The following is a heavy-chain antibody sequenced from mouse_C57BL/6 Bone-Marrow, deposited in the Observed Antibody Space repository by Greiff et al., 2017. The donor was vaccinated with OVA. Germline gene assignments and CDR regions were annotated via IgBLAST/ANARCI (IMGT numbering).Heavy chain of an antibody. J-gene: IGHJ3*01. CDR2: ISSGSSTI. V-gene: IGHV5-17*01. Sequence: EVHLVESGGGLVKPGGSLKLSCAASGFTFSDYGMHWVRQAPEKGLEWVAYISSGSSTIYYADTVKGRFTISRDNAKNTLFLQMTSLRSEDTAMYYCARPRGNYEAWFAYWGQGTLVTVSA. D-gene: IGHD2-1*01. CDR1: GFTFSDYG. CDR3: ARPRGNYEAWFAY.